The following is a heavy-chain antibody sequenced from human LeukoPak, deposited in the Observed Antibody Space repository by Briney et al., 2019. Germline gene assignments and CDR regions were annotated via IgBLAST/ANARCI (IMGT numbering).Heavy chain of an antibody. V-gene: IGHV1-18*01. CDR3: ARGWPEVVYTWELLGDY. CDR2: ISAYNGNT. CDR1: GYTFTSYG. Sequence: GASVKVSCKASGYTFTSYGISWVRQAPGQGLQWMGWISAYNGNTNYAQKLQGRVTMTTDTTTSTAYMELRSLRSDDTAVYYCARGWPEVVYTWELLGDYWGQGTLVTVSS. D-gene: IGHD1-26*01. J-gene: IGHJ4*02.